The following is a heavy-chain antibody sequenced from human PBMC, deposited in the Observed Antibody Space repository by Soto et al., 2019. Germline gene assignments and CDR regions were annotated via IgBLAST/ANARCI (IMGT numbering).Heavy chain of an antibody. CDR1: GGTFSSYA. V-gene: IGHV1-69*01. D-gene: IGHD2-21*02. CDR2: IIPIFGTA. Sequence: QVQLVQSGAEVKKPGSSVKVSCKASGGTFSSYAISWVRQAPGQGLEWMGGIIPIFGTANYAQKFQGRVTITADESTSTAYMELSSLRSADTAVYYCASNGRMTADADHEKYNWFDPWGQGTLVTVSS. J-gene: IGHJ5*02. CDR3: ASNGRMTADADHEKYNWFDP.